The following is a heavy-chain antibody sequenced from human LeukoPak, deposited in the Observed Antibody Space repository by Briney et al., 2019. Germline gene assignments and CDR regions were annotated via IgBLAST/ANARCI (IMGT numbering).Heavy chain of an antibody. D-gene: IGHD4-11*01. CDR3: VRERVDMTTITDAFDI. CDR2: INWNGGST. Sequence: AGGSLRLSCAASGFTFGDYGMSWVRQAPGKGLEWVSGINWNGGSTGYADSVKGRFTISRDNAKNSLYLQMNSLRAEDTAVYYCVRERVDMTTITDAFDILGQGTMVTVSS. V-gene: IGHV3-20*04. CDR1: GFTFGDYG. J-gene: IGHJ3*02.